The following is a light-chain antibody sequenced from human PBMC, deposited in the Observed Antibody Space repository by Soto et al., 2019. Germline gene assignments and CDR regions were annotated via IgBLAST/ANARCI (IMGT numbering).Light chain of an antibody. J-gene: IGKJ5*01. Sequence: DIVMTQSPDSPARSLGERATINCKPSQSVFLSSANKNYLAWDQQKPGQPPKLXXYWASTRESGVPDRLSGSGSGTEFTPPISSLQSQDFAVYDGQQFQTRPPITVGQGTRLEI. V-gene: IGKV4-1*01. CDR2: WAS. CDR1: QSVFLSSANKNY. CDR3: QQFQTRPPIT.